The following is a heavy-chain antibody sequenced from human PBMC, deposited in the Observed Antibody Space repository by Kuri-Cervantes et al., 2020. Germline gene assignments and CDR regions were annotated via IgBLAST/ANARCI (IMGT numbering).Heavy chain of an antibody. CDR2: ISGSGGST. J-gene: IGHJ4*02. D-gene: IGHD6-19*01. Sequence: GESLKISCAASGFTFSSYAMSWVRQAPGKGLEWVSAISGSGGSTYYADSVKGRFTISRDNSKNTLYLQMNSLRAEDTAVYYCAKAFGDIAVGYFDYWGQGTLVTVSS. CDR1: GFTFSSYA. CDR3: AKAFGDIAVGYFDY. V-gene: IGHV3-23*01.